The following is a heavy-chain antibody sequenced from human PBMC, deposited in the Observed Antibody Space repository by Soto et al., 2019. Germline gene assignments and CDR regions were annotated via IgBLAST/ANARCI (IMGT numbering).Heavy chain of an antibody. D-gene: IGHD2-2*01. CDR3: AGVGYRYCSGTRCRKSAAAATDY. V-gene: IGHV4-4*02. CDR2: IYHSGST. J-gene: IGHJ4*02. Sequence: QVQLQESGPGLVKPSGTLSLTCAVSGGSISSSNWWSWVRQPPGKGLEWIGEIYHSGSTNYNPSPKSRGTITADKSKNQSSLKLSPGTAADRAGNYCAGVGYRYCSGTRCRKSAAAATDYWGQGTLVTVSS. CDR1: GGSISSSNW.